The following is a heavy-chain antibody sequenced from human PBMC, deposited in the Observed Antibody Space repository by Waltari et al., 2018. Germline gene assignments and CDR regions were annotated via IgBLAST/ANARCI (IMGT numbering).Heavy chain of an antibody. J-gene: IGHJ4*02. CDR2: IYYDGRT. V-gene: IGHV4-59*01. CDR1: GSINHDY. Sequence: QVRLQESGPGLVKPSETLSLTCAVSGSINHDYWGWIRQPPGKGLEWIGYIYYDGRTNYNPSLKSRVTISIDVSRNHFSLRLSSVTAADTAVYYCATDNRPASAGLWGQGTLVTVSS. CDR3: ATDNRPASAGL. D-gene: IGHD6-13*01.